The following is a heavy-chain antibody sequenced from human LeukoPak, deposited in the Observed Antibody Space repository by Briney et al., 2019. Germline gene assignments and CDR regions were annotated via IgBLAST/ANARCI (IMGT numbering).Heavy chain of an antibody. Sequence: SETLSLTCAVYGGSFSGCCWSWIRQPPGKGLEWIGEINHSGSTNYNPSLKSRVTISVDTSKNQFSLKLSSVTAADTAVYYCARAEGYSSSWGQGTLVTVSS. CDR1: GGSFSGCC. D-gene: IGHD6-13*01. J-gene: IGHJ4*02. CDR2: INHSGST. V-gene: IGHV4-34*01. CDR3: ARAEGYSSS.